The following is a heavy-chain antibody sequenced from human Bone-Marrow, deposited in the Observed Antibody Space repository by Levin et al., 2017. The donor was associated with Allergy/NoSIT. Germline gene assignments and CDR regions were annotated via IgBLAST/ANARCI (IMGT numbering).Heavy chain of an antibody. V-gene: IGHV3-74*01. CDR3: ARVGMATHSFDS. Sequence: PGGSLRLSCVASGFTFSSYWMHWVRQAPGKGLVWVSRIKSDGRVTNYADSVKGRVTISRDNAKNTLYLQMNSLRDEDTAVYYCARVGMATHSFDSWGLGTLVIVSS. CDR2: IKSDGRVT. D-gene: IGHD5-24*01. CDR1: GFTFSSYW. J-gene: IGHJ4*02.